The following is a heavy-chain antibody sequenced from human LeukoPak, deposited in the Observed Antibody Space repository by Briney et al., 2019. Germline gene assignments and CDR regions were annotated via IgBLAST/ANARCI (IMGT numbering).Heavy chain of an antibody. J-gene: IGHJ4*02. D-gene: IGHD3-10*01. CDR2: INPNSGGT. CDR3: ARAMVRGVIILPSVD. Sequence: ASVKVSCKASGYTFTGYYIHWVRQAPGQGLEWMGRINPNSGGTNYAQKFQGRVTMTGDTSISTAYMELSGLRSDDTAVYYCARAMVRGVIILPSVDWGQGTLVTVSS. CDR1: GYTFTGYY. V-gene: IGHV1-2*06.